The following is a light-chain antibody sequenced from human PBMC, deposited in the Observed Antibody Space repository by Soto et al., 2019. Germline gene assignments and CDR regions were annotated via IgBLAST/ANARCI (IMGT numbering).Light chain of an antibody. CDR1: QDISSW. CDR2: TAS. V-gene: IGKV1-12*01. CDR3: QQVTGSPPHT. Sequence: IQMTQSPSSVSASVGDRVTITCRASQDISSWLAWYQQTPGKAPKVLIHTASKLESGVPSRFSGSGSGTDFTPTISSLQHEDFATYYWQQVTGSPPHTFGGGTKVEI. J-gene: IGKJ4*01.